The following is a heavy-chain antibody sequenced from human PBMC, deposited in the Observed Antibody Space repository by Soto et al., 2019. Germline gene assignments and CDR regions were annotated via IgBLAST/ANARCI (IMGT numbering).Heavy chain of an antibody. CDR3: ARRVSIAARPDYYYYGMDV. J-gene: IGHJ6*02. Sequence: SETLSLTCAVYGGSFSGYYWSWIRQPPGKGLEWIGEINHSGSTNYNPSLKSRVTISVDTSKNQFPLKLSSVTAADTAVYYCARRVSIAARPDYYYYGMDVWGQGTTVTVSS. CDR1: GGSFSGYY. V-gene: IGHV4-34*01. D-gene: IGHD6-6*01. CDR2: INHSGST.